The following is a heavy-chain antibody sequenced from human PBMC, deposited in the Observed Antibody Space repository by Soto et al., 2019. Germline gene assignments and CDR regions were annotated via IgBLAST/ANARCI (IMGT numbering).Heavy chain of an antibody. V-gene: IGHV5-10-1*01. CDR2: IDPSDSYT. CDR3: ARLTNYDILTGYYEVPEYFQH. D-gene: IGHD3-9*01. Sequence: PGESLKISCKGSGYSFTSYWIGWVRQMPGKGLEWMGRIDPSDSYTNYSPSFQGHVTISADKSISTAYLQWSSLKASDTAMYYCARLTNYDILTGYYEVPEYFQHWGQGTLVTVSS. CDR1: GYSFTSYW. J-gene: IGHJ1*01.